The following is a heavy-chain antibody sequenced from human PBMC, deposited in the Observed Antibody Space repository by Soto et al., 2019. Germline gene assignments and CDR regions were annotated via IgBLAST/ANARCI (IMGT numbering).Heavy chain of an antibody. CDR2: ISGSGGGT. CDR3: AKGSAAARPYYSDY. Sequence: EVQLLESGGGLAQPGGSLRLSCAASGFTFSRYAMSWVRQAPGKGLEWVSAISGSGGGTYYADSVKGRFTTSRDNSKNTLSLQMNGLRVEDTAVYYCAKGSAAARPYYSDYWGQGALVTVSS. CDR1: GFTFSRYA. J-gene: IGHJ4*02. V-gene: IGHV3-23*01. D-gene: IGHD6-13*01.